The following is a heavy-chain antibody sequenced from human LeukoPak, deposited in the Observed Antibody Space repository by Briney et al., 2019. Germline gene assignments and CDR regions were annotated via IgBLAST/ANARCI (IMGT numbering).Heavy chain of an antibody. D-gene: IGHD6-13*01. CDR1: GGTFSSYA. Sequence: ASVKVSCKASGGTFSSYAISWVRQAPGQGLEWMGGIIPIFGTANYAQKFQGRVTMTRNTSISTAYMELSSLRSEDTAVYYCARSLSSWPSYYYYGMDVWGQGTTVTVSS. J-gene: IGHJ6*02. V-gene: IGHV1-69*05. CDR2: IIPIFGTA. CDR3: ARSLSSWPSYYYYGMDV.